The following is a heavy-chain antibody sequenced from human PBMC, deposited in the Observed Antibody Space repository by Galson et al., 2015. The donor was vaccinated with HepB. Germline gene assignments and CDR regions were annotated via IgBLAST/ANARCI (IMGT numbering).Heavy chain of an antibody. CDR1: GFTFSSYA. V-gene: IGHV3-23*01. D-gene: IGHD4-17*01. J-gene: IGHJ4*02. CDR2: ISGSGGST. CDR3: ARGGTTVTTHFDY. Sequence: SLRLSCAASGFTFSSYAMSWVRQAPGKGLEWVSAISGSGGSTYYADSVKGRFTISRDNAKNSLYLQMNSLRAEDTAVYYCARGGTTVTTHFDYWGQGTLVTVSS.